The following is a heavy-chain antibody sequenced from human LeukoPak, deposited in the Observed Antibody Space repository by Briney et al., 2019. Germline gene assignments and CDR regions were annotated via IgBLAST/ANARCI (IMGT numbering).Heavy chain of an antibody. J-gene: IGHJ4*02. Sequence: SETLSLTYTVSGGSISSYYWSWIRQPPGKGLEWIGCIYYSGSTDYNPSLKSRVTISVDTSKNQFSLKLSSVTAADTAVYYCARGPNYPSPSPFDYWGQGTLVTVSS. CDR2: IYYSGST. CDR1: GGSISSYY. V-gene: IGHV4-59*08. CDR3: ARGPNYPSPSPFDY. D-gene: IGHD5-24*01.